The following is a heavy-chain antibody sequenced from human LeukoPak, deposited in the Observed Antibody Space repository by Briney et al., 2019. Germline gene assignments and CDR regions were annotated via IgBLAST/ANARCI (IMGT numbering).Heavy chain of an antibody. CDR1: GGSISSYY. Sequence: PSETLSLTCTVSGGSISSYYWSWIRQPPGKGLEWIGYIYYSGSTNYNPSLKSRVTISVDTSKNQFSLKLSSVTAADTAVYYCARGQYQVSPPGNWYDPWGQGTLVTVSS. J-gene: IGHJ5*02. V-gene: IGHV4-59*01. D-gene: IGHD2-2*01. CDR3: ARGQYQVSPPGNWYDP. CDR2: IYYSGST.